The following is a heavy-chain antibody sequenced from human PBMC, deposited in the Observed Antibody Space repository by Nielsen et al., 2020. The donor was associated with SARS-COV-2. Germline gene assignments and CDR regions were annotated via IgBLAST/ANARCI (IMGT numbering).Heavy chain of an antibody. CDR2: MRADNGNS. J-gene: IGHJ6*02. CDR1: GYSFTKFG. CDR3: ARDLSQSRDGMDV. D-gene: IGHD4-11*01. V-gene: IGHV1-18*01. Sequence: ASMKVSCKASGYSFTKFGISWVRQAPGQGLEWMGWMRADNGNSDAAGGLRGRVTMTTDTSTSTAYMELSRLGSDDTAVYYCARDLSQSRDGMDVWGQGTTVTVSS.